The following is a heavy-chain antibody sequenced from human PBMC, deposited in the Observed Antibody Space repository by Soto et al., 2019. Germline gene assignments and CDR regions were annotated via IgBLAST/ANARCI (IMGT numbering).Heavy chain of an antibody. D-gene: IGHD5-12*01. CDR2: ISCDGSTK. CDR1: GFTFSSYG. CDR3: AGGVATLLA. J-gene: IGHJ5*02. V-gene: IGHV3-33*01. Sequence: QVQLVESGGGVVQPGRSLRLSCAASGFTFSSYGMHWVRQAPGKGLVWVAVISCDGSTKYYADSVKGRFTISRDNAKNTLFLQMNSLRAEDTAVYYCAGGVATLLAWGQGTLVTVSS.